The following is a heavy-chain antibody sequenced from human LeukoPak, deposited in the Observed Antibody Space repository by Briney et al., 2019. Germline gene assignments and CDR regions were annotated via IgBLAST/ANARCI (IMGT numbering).Heavy chain of an antibody. V-gene: IGHV1-2*02. Sequence: ASVKVSCKASGYTFTGYYMHWVRQAPGQGLEWMGWINPNSGGTNYAQKFQGRVTMTRDTSISTAYMELRSLRSDDTAVYYCARDIKRSRARWENLGIDPWGQGTLVTVSS. CDR3: ARDIKRSRARWENLGIDP. D-gene: IGHD3-16*01. CDR1: GYTFTGYY. CDR2: INPNSGGT. J-gene: IGHJ5*02.